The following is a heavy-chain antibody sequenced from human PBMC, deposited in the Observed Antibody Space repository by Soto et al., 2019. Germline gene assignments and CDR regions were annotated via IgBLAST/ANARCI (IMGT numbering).Heavy chain of an antibody. CDR1: GFTFSTYG. Sequence: GGSLRLSCAASGFTFSTYGMHWVRQAPGKGLEWVAVISYDGSHKYYADSVKGRFTISRDNSKNTLYLQMNSLRTEDTAVYYCANEGEGATRVTYGMDVWGQGTTVTVSS. CDR3: ANEGEGATRVTYGMDV. D-gene: IGHD1-26*01. J-gene: IGHJ6*02. V-gene: IGHV3-30*18. CDR2: ISYDGSHK.